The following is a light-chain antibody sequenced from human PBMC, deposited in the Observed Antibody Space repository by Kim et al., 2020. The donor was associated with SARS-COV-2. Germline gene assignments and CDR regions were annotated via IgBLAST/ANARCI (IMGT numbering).Light chain of an antibody. CDR3: QQYGSSPRT. CDR1: QSVNSSY. J-gene: IGKJ1*01. V-gene: IGKV3-20*01. Sequence: SPGDRATLSCRASQSVNSSYLAWYQQKPGQAPRLLIYGASSRATGIPDRFSGSGSGTDFTLTISRLEPEDFAVYYCQQYGSSPRTFGQGTKVDIK. CDR2: GAS.